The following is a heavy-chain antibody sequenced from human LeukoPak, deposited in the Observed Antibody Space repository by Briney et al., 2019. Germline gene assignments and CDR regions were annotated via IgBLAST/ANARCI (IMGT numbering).Heavy chain of an antibody. J-gene: IGHJ4*02. CDR2: ISYDGSNK. CDR3: ASYYYDSSGYLDY. CDR1: GFTFSSYA. D-gene: IGHD3-22*01. V-gene: IGHV3-30-3*01. Sequence: GGSLRLSCAASGFTFSSYAMHWARQAPGKGLEWVAVISYDGSNKYYADSVKGRFTISRDNSKNTLYLQMNSLRAEDTAVYYCASYYYDSSGYLDYWGQGTLVTVSS.